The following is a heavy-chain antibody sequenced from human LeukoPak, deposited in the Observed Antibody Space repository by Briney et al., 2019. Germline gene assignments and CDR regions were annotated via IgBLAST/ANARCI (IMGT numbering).Heavy chain of an antibody. Sequence: PGGSLRLSCAASGFTFSIYAMSWVRQAPGKGLDWVSSISGGGETTYYADSAKGRFTISRDNSQNTLYLQMNSLRAEDTAVYYCARDYADYVGYFFFDYWGQGTLVTVSS. J-gene: IGHJ4*02. CDR2: ISGGGETT. CDR1: GFTFSIYA. V-gene: IGHV3-23*01. D-gene: IGHD4-17*01. CDR3: ARDYADYVGYFFFDY.